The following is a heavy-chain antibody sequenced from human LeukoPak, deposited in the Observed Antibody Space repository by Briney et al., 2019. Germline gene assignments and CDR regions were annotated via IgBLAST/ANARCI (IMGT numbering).Heavy chain of an antibody. CDR3: AKEGYDSGGYTFAY. V-gene: IGHV3-23*01. CDR1: GFTFSSYW. CDR2: ISGSGGST. J-gene: IGHJ4*02. Sequence: GGSLRLSCAASGFTFSSYWMHWVRQAPGKGLEWVSAISGSGGSTYYADSVKGRFTISRDHSKNTLYLQMNSLRADDTAVYYCAKEGYDSGGYTFAYWGQGTLVTVSS. D-gene: IGHD3-22*01.